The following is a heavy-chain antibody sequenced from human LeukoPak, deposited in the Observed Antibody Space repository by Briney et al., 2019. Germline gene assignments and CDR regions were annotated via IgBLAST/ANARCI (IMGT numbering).Heavy chain of an antibody. CDR2: FYYSGST. V-gene: IGHV4-59*02. J-gene: IGHJ6*03. D-gene: IGHD3-3*01. CDR3: ARIMKGDFWSGDSYYDYYYMDV. Sequence: SETLSLTCTVSGGSVSYYYWNWIRQPPGKGLEWIEYFYYSGSTNYNPSLKSRVTVSVDTSKNQFSLKLTSVTAADTAVYYCARIMKGDFWSGDSYYDYYYMDVWGKGTTVTVSS. CDR1: GGSVSYYY.